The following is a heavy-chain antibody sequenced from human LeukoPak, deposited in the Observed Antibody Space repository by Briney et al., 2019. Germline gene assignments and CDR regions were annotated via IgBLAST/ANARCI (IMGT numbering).Heavy chain of an antibody. V-gene: IGHV3-21*01. D-gene: IGHD3-22*01. CDR3: ARGQLYYDSSGFDY. CDR1: GFTFSSYS. J-gene: IGHJ4*02. Sequence: GGSLRLSCAASGFTFSSYSMNWVRQAPGKGLEWVSSISSSSSYIYYVDSVKGRFTISRDNAKNSLYLQMNSLRAEDTAVYYCARGQLYYDSSGFDYWGQGTLVIVSS. CDR2: ISSSSSYI.